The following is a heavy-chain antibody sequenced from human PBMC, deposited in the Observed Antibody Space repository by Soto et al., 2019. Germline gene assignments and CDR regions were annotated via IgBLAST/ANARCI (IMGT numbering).Heavy chain of an antibody. J-gene: IGHJ6*02. CDR3: ATATISPVSATLYHYGMDV. Sequence: QVQLVQSGAAVKKPGSSVKVSCQASGGTFNNFAFTWVRQAPGQGLEWLGGIMPVFHTTNIAQTFQDRITVTADDFTTTVYMEMTSLRYDDTAVYYCATATISPVSATLYHYGMDVWGQWTTVTVSS. D-gene: IGHD6-25*01. V-gene: IGHV1-69*01. CDR1: GGTFNNFA. CDR2: IMPVFHTT.